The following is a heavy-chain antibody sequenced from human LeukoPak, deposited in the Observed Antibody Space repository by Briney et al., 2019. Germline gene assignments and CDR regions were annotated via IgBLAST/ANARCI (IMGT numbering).Heavy chain of an antibody. CDR3: AKAAGYFGSG. CDR1: GFTFGTYA. CDR2: LSGSGDNT. J-gene: IGHJ4*02. Sequence: GGSLRLSCAASGFTFGTYAMNWVRQAPGKGLEWVSALSGSGDNTYYADSVKGRFTISRDNSKNTLYLQMNSLRAEDTAVYFCAKAAGYFGSGGGQGTLVTVSS. D-gene: IGHD3-10*01. V-gene: IGHV3-23*01.